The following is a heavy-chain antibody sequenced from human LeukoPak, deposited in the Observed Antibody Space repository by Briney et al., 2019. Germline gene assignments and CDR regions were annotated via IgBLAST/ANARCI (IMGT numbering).Heavy chain of an antibody. CDR2: INPSDGGT. CDR1: GYTFTTYY. V-gene: IGHV1-46*01. Sequence: ASVKVSCKASGYTFTTYYLHWVRQAPGQGLEWMGIINPSDGGTSYAQKFQGRVTMTRDTSTSTVYMELSSLRSEDTAVYYCARTATVTTDPWDYWGQGTLVTVSS. D-gene: IGHD4-11*01. CDR3: ARTATVTTDPWDY. J-gene: IGHJ4*02.